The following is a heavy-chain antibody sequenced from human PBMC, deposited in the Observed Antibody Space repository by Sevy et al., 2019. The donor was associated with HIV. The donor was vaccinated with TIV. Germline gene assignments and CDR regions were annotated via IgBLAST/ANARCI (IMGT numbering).Heavy chain of an antibody. J-gene: IGHJ6*02. CDR1: GFTFGGYT. D-gene: IGHD1-26*01. Sequence: GGSLRLSCTASGFTFGGYTMSWVRQAPGKGLEWVAFIRGKPYGGTTEYAASVKGRFTISRDDSKSIAHLQMNSLNTEDTAVYYCTRVEGAADWGMDVWGQGTTVTVSS. V-gene: IGHV3-49*04. CDR2: IRGKPYGGTT. CDR3: TRVEGAADWGMDV.